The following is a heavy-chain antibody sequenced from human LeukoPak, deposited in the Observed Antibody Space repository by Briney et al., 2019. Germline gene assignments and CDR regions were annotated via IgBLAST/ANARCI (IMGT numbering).Heavy chain of an antibody. Sequence: SETLSLTCTVSGGSISSSSYYWGWIRRPPGKGLEWIGSIYYSGSTYYNPSLKSRVTISVDTSKNQFSLKLSSVTAADTAVYYCARDGSGSYTSDYWGQGTLVTVSS. J-gene: IGHJ4*02. CDR2: IYYSGST. CDR1: GGSISSSSYY. V-gene: IGHV4-39*07. CDR3: ARDGSGSYTSDY. D-gene: IGHD3-10*01.